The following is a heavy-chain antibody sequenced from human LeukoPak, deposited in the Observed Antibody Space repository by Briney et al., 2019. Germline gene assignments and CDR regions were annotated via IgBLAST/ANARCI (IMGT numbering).Heavy chain of an antibody. V-gene: IGHV1-18*04. CDR3: ARGGVASEQWLVLGGNFDY. CDR2: ISAYNGNT. D-gene: IGHD6-19*01. Sequence: ASVKVSCKASGYTFTSYYMHWVRQAPGQGLEWMGWISAYNGNTNYAQKLQGRVTMTTDTSTSTAYMELRSLRSDDTAVYYCARGGVASEQWLVLGGNFDYWGQGTLVTVSS. CDR1: GYTFTSYY. J-gene: IGHJ4*02.